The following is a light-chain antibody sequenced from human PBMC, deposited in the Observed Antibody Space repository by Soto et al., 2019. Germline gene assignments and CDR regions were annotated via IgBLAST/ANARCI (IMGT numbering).Light chain of an antibody. V-gene: IGLV2-14*01. Sequence: QSALTQPASVSGSPGQSITISCTGTSSDVGGYNYVSWYQQHPGKAPKLMIYEVSNRPSGVSNRFSGSKSGNTASLTISGLQAEDEADYSCTSYTSSSTLVVFGGGTQLTVL. CDR1: SSDVGGYNY. CDR2: EVS. CDR3: TSYTSSSTLVV. J-gene: IGLJ2*01.